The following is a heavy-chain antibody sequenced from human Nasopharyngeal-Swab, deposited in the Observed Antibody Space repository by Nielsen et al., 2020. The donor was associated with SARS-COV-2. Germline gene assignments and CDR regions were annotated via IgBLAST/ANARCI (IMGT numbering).Heavy chain of an antibody. J-gene: IGHJ4*02. CDR2: LNPGGSGT. CDR3: VAPEPDY. Sequence: LSLTCAGSGFTFSKYWMHWVRQAPGKGLEWVARLNPGGSGTSYVDSVKGRFTISRDNAKNTLFLQLISLRVEDTAMYYCVAPEPDYWGQGTPVTVSS. V-gene: IGHV3-74*01. D-gene: IGHD1-14*01. CDR1: GFTFSKYW.